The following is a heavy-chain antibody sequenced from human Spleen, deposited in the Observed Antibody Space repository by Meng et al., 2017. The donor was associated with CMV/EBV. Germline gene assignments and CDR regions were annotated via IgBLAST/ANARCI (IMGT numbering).Heavy chain of an antibody. D-gene: IGHD5-18*01. J-gene: IGHJ6*02. V-gene: IGHV3-21*06. CDR3: ASSAEAQGIRAYFHYGMDV. Sequence: GGSLRLSCAASDFTVSRNNVNWVRQAPGKGLEWVSSISSSSDYISYADSVKGRFTISRDNAKNSLYLQMNSLRAEDTAVYYCASSAEAQGIRAYFHYGMDVWGQGTTVTVSS. CDR2: ISSSSDYI. CDR1: DFTVSRNN.